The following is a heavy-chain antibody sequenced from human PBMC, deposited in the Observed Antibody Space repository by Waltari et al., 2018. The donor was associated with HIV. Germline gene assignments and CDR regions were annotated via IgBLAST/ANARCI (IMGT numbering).Heavy chain of an antibody. CDR1: GGSVSSRDYY. Sequence: QVQLQESGPGLVKPSQTLSLTCTVSGGSVSSRDYYWNWIRQPPGKGLEWIGSIYYNENTYYNPSLKSRLTISLDRSKSQFSLKLSSVTAADTAVYYCARSRHDYYDSSGYYRGAFDIWGQGTMVPVSS. D-gene: IGHD3-22*01. J-gene: IGHJ3*02. CDR3: ARSRHDYYDSSGYYRGAFDI. CDR2: IYYNENT. V-gene: IGHV4-30-4*08.